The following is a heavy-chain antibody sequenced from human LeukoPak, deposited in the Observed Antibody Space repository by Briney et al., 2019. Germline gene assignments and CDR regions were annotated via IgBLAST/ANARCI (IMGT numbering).Heavy chain of an antibody. CDR1: GFTFSSYS. V-gene: IGHV3-48*01. J-gene: IGHJ6*03. CDR3: ARDPVVPAATGWYYYYMDV. D-gene: IGHD2-2*01. CDR2: ISSSSSTI. Sequence: SGGSLRLSCATSGFTFSSYSMNWVRQAPGKGLEWVSYISSSSSTIHYADSVKGRFTISRDNSKYTLYLQMNSLRAEDTAVYYCARDPVVPAATGWYYYYMDVWGKGTTVTVSS.